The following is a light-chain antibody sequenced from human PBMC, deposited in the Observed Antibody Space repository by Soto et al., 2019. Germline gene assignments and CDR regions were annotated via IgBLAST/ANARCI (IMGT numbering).Light chain of an antibody. CDR3: EQYNSYGT. V-gene: IGKV1-5*03. CDR1: QTISSW. J-gene: IGKJ1*01. CDR2: KAS. Sequence: DIQMTQYPSTLSGSVGDRVTITCRASQTISSWLAWYQQKPGKAPKLLIYKASTLKSGVPSRFSGSGSGTEFTLTISSLQPDDFATYYCEQYNSYGTFGQGTKVDIK.